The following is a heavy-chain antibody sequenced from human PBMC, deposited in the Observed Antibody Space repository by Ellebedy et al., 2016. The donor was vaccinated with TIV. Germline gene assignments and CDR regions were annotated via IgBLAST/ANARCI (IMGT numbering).Heavy chain of an antibody. CDR3: AREWELLGYDAFDI. D-gene: IGHD1-26*01. J-gene: IGHJ3*02. CDR1: GYTFTSYA. V-gene: IGHV1-3*01. Sequence: ASVKVSXXASGYTFTSYAMHWVRQAPGQRLEWMGWINAGNGNTKYSQKFQGRVTITRDTSTSTAYMELRSLRSDDTAVYYCAREWELLGYDAFDIWGQGTMVTVSS. CDR2: INAGNGNT.